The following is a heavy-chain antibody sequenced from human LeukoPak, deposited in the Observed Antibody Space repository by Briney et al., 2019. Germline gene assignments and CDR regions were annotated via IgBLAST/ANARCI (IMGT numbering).Heavy chain of an antibody. CDR3: AKRRPATNPWYCDV. CDR1: GFTVHSYA. J-gene: IGHJ2*01. D-gene: IGHD2-2*01. Sequence: GGSLRLSCAASGFTVHSYAMSWVRQAPGKGLEWVSSTSVSGSTYHSDSVKGRFAISRDNSKNTLYLQMNSLRAEDTAVYYCAKRRPATNPWYCDVWGCGTLVTVSS. V-gene: IGHV3-23*01. CDR2: TSVSGST.